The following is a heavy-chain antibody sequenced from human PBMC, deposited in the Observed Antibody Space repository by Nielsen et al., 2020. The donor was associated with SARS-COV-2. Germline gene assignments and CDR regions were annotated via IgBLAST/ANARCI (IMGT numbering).Heavy chain of an antibody. CDR3: ARDLPYYDFWGGYYALGGMDV. J-gene: IGHJ6*02. CDR2: IKQDGSEK. V-gene: IGHV3-7*01. D-gene: IGHD3-3*01. Sequence: WIRQPPGKGLEWVANIKQDGSEKYYVDSVKGRFTISRDNAKNSLYLQMNSLRAEDTAVYYCARDLPYYDFWGGYYALGGMDVWGQGTTVTVSS.